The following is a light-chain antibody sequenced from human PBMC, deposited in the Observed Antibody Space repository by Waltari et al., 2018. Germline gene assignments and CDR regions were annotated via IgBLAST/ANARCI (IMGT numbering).Light chain of an antibody. Sequence: QSALTQPASVSGSPGQSITISCTGTSSDVGSYTLVSWYQQHPGKAPTLIIYAVSKRPSWASARFAGSKSGNTASRTISGLQAEDEADYYCCSYAGSTTRWVFGGGTKLTVL. V-gene: IGLV2-23*02. CDR2: AVS. CDR1: SSDVGSYTL. J-gene: IGLJ3*02. CDR3: CSYAGSTTRWV.